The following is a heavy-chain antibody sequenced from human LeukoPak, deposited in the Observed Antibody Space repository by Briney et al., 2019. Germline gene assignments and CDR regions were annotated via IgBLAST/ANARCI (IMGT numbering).Heavy chain of an antibody. V-gene: IGHV1-69*04. Sequence: SVKVSCKASGGTFSSYAISWVRQAPGQGLEWMGRIIPILGIANYAQKFQGRVTITADKSTSTACMELSSLRSEDTAVYYCARDGVWGSYCKNPGAFDIWGQGTMVTVSS. CDR1: GGTFSSYA. CDR3: ARDGVWGSYCKNPGAFDI. D-gene: IGHD3-16*01. J-gene: IGHJ3*02. CDR2: IIPILGIA.